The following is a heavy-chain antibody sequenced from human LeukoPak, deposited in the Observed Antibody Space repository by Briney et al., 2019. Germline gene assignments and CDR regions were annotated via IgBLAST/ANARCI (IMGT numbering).Heavy chain of an antibody. CDR2: ISYDGSDK. Sequence: GGSLRLSCAASGFTFSSYGMHWVRQPPGKGLEWVAVISYDGSDKYYADSVKGRFTISRDNSKNTLYLQMNSLRAEDTAVYYCARENVVVTALSNWGQGTLVTVSS. CDR1: GFTFSSYG. D-gene: IGHD2-21*02. J-gene: IGHJ4*02. V-gene: IGHV3-30*05. CDR3: ARENVVVTALSN.